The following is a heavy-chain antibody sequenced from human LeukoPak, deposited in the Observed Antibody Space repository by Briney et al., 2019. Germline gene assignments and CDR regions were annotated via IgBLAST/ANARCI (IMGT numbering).Heavy chain of an antibody. V-gene: IGHV4-59*01. J-gene: IGHJ6*03. Sequence: PSETLSLTCTVSGGSISSYYWSWIRQPPGKGLEWIGYIYYSGSTNYNPSLKSRVTISVDTSKNQFSLKLSSVTAADTAVYYCARDSGGYYMDVWGKGTTVTVSS. CDR3: ARDSGGYYMDV. CDR2: IYYSGST. D-gene: IGHD3-10*01. CDR1: GGSISSYY.